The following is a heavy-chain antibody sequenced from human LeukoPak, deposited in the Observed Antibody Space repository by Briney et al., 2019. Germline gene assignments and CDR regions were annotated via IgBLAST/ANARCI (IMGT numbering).Heavy chain of an antibody. Sequence: GGSLRLSCAASGFTFSSYWMSWVRQAPGKGLEWVANIKQDGSEKYYVDSVKSRFTISRDNAKNSLYLQMNSLRAEDTAVYYCARDVYDFWSGYHYYYYYYMDVWGKGTTVTVSS. J-gene: IGHJ6*03. V-gene: IGHV3-7*01. D-gene: IGHD3-3*01. CDR3: ARDVYDFWSGYHYYYYYYMDV. CDR2: IKQDGSEK. CDR1: GFTFSSYW.